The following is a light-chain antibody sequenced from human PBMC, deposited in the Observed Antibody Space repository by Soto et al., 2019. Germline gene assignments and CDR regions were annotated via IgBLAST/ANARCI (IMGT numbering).Light chain of an antibody. CDR2: AAS. V-gene: IGKV1-39*01. CDR1: QSIGTW. J-gene: IGKJ1*01. CDR3: QKSYSTLTWT. Sequence: LQSNPSLSSLSASVVDRVHIIGGASQSIGTWLAWYQQKPGKAHTLMIYAASSLQSGVPSRFSGSGSGTDFTLTISSLKPEDFANYYCQKSYSTLTWTGGKGHKGDIK.